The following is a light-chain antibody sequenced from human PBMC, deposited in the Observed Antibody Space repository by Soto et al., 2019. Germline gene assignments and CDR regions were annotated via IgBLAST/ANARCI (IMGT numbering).Light chain of an antibody. CDR1: SSNIGGNT. CDR2: SNN. J-gene: IGLJ2*01. V-gene: IGLV1-44*01. CDR3: AAWDDSLKGPL. Sequence: QSVLTQPPSASGTPEQRVTISCSGSSSNIGGNTVNWYQQLPGTAPKLLIYSNNQRPSGVPDRFSGSKSGTSASLAISGLQSEDEANYYCAAWDDSLKGPLFGGGTKLTVL.